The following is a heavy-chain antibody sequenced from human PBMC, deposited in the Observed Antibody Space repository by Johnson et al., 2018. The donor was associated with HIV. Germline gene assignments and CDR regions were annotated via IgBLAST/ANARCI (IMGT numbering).Heavy chain of an antibody. J-gene: IGHJ3*02. CDR2: IGTAGDT. CDR1: GFTFSSYD. D-gene: IGHD6-19*01. CDR3: ARVAVAGTYAFDI. Sequence: MMLVESGGGLVQPGGSLRLSCAASGFTFSSYDMHWVRQATGKGLEWVSAIGTAGDTYYPGSVKGRFTISRDNSENTLYLQMNSLRAGDTAVYYCARVAVAGTYAFDIWGEGTMVTVSS. V-gene: IGHV3-13*01.